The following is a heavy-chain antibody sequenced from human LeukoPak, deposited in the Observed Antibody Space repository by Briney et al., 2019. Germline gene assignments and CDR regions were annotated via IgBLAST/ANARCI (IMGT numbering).Heavy chain of an antibody. CDR2: INTNTENP. Sequence: ASVKVSCKASGYTFISYGMNWVRQAPGQGLEWMGWINTNTENPTYAQGFTGRFVFSLDTSVSTAYLQISSLKAEDTAVYYCARRNWGGYDAFDIWGQGTMVTVSS. CDR1: GYTFISYG. V-gene: IGHV7-4-1*02. CDR3: ARRNWGGYDAFDI. J-gene: IGHJ3*02. D-gene: IGHD7-27*01.